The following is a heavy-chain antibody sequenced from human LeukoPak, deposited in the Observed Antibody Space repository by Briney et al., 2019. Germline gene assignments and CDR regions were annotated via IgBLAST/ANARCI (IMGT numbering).Heavy chain of an antibody. Sequence: GGSLRLSCAASGFTFSSYAMSWVRQAPGKGLEWVSAITRAGTTYYADSVKGRFTNSRDNSKNTLSLQMNSLRAEDTAVYYCAKNFWSDKYYYYYMDVWGKGTTVTVSS. J-gene: IGHJ6*03. CDR1: GFTFSSYA. CDR3: AKNFWSDKYYYYYMDV. D-gene: IGHD3-3*01. V-gene: IGHV3-23*01. CDR2: ITRAGTT.